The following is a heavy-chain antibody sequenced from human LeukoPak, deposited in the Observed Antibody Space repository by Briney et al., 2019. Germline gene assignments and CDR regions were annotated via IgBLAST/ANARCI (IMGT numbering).Heavy chain of an antibody. CDR3: ARVGGYDAFDI. J-gene: IGHJ3*02. D-gene: IGHD3-10*01. Sequence: GGSLRLSCEVSGFNFEDYGMNWVRQIAGKGLEWVSGIKWNGGTAGYADSVKGRFTISRDNAKKSLYLQMNSLRAEDTAVYYCARVGGYDAFDIWGQGTMVTVSS. CDR1: GFNFEDYG. CDR2: IKWNGGTA. V-gene: IGHV3-20*04.